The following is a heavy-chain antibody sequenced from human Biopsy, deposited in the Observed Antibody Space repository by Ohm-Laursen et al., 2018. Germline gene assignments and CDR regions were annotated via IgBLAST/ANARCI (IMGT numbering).Heavy chain of an antibody. CDR3: VKDKGTFNFYYYGMDV. V-gene: IGHV3-30*18. CDR2: ISYDGSKT. Sequence: SLRLSCSASGFIFSSYAMSWVRQAPGKGLEWVAAISYDGSKTDYGDSVKGRLNISRDNSKNTLDLQMSSLRVEDTAVYFCVKDKGTFNFYYYGMDVWGQGTTVTVSS. D-gene: IGHD2/OR15-2a*01. CDR1: GFIFSSYA. J-gene: IGHJ6*02.